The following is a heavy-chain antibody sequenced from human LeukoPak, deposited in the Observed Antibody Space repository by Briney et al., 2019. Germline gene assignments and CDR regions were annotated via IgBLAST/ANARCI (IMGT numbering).Heavy chain of an antibody. CDR3: AREDSGSYYFDY. V-gene: IGHV4-39*07. CDR2: IYYSGST. Sequence: SETLSLTCTVSGGSISSSSYYWGWIRQPPGKGLEWIVSIYYSGSTYYNPSLKSRVTISVDTSKNQFSLKLSSVTAADTAVYYCAREDSGSYYFDYWGQGTLVTVSS. CDR1: GGSISSSSYY. D-gene: IGHD1-26*01. J-gene: IGHJ4*02.